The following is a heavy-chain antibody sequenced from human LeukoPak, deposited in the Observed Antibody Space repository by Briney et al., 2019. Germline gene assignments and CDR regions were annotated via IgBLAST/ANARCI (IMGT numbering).Heavy chain of an antibody. J-gene: IGHJ4*02. Sequence: SETLSLTCTVSGGSISSYYCSWIRQPPGKGLEWIGYMYYSGSTNYNPSLKSRVTISVDMSKNQFSPELSSVTAADTAVYYCVRSSTYHLFDDWGQRTLVTVSS. CDR3: VRSSTYHLFDD. CDR1: GGSISSYY. V-gene: IGHV4-59*08. CDR2: MYYSGST. D-gene: IGHD2-15*01.